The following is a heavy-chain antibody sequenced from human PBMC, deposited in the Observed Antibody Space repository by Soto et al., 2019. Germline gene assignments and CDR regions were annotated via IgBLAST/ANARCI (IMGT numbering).Heavy chain of an antibody. D-gene: IGHD3-9*01. CDR1: GGSISSSSYY. J-gene: IGHJ4*02. CDR2: IYYSGST. Sequence: PSETLSLTCTVSGGSISSSSYYWGWIRQPPGKGLEWIGSIYYSGSTYYNPSLKSRVTISVDTSKNQFSLKLSSVTAADTAVYYCARHFSVDPFDYWGQGALVTVSS. V-gene: IGHV4-39*01. CDR3: ARHFSVDPFDY.